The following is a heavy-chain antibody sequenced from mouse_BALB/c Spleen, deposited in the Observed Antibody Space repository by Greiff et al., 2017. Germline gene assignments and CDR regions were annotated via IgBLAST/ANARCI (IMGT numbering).Heavy chain of an antibody. CDR3: ARKGDYDPFAY. D-gene: IGHD2-4*01. Sequence: VQLVESAAELARPGASVKMSCKASGYTFTSYTMHWVKQRPGQGLEWIGYINPSSGYTEYNQKFKDKTTLTADKSSSTAYMQLSSLTSEDSAVYYCARKGDYDPFAYWGQGTLVTVSA. J-gene: IGHJ3*01. CDR2: INPSSGYT. CDR1: GYTFTSYT. V-gene: IGHV1-4*02.